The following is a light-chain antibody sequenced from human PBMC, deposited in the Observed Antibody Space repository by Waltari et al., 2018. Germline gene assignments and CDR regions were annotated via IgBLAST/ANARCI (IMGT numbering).Light chain of an antibody. J-gene: IGKJ1*01. V-gene: IGKV1-5*03. CDR1: QSVGRL. CDR2: QAS. Sequence: DFHMTQSPSILSASVVDRVTITCRASQSVGRLLAWYQQKPGSAPKLLIYQASNLESGVPSRFSGAGSVTEFTLTISSLQPDDFATYYCQQYIAYWTFGQGTKVQSK. CDR3: QQYIAYWT.